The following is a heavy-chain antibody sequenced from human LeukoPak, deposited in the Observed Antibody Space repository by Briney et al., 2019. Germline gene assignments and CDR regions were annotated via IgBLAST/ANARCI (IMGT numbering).Heavy chain of an antibody. CDR1: GFTFSSYA. V-gene: IGHV3-23*01. CDR2: ISGSGGST. Sequence: PGGSLRLSCAASGFTFSSYAMSWVRQAPGKGLEWVSAISGSGGSTYYADSVKGRFTISRDNSKNTLYLRMNSLRAEDTAVYYCANPITMVRGVIRFDAFDIWGQGTMVTVSS. CDR3: ANPITMVRGVIRFDAFDI. J-gene: IGHJ3*02. D-gene: IGHD3-10*01.